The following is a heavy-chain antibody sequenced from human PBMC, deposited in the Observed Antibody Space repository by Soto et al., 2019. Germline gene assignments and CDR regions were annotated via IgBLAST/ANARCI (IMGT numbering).Heavy chain of an antibody. J-gene: IGHJ6*03. D-gene: IGHD2-15*01. CDR1: GFTFSSYG. CDR3: ARGYCSGGSCYDLWYYYYYMDV. CDR2: IWYDGSNK. V-gene: IGHV3-33*01. Sequence: GGSLRLSCAASGFTFSSYGMHWVRQAPGKGLEWVAVIWYDGSNKYYADSVKGRFTISRDNSKNTLYLQMNSLRAEDKAVYYCARGYCSGGSCYDLWYYYYYMDVWGKGTTVTVSS.